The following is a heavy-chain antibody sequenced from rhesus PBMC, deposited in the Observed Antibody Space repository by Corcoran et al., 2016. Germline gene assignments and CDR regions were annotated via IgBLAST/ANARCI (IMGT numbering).Heavy chain of an antibody. CDR2: IGGSMGRT. V-gene: IGHV4-127*01. J-gene: IGHJ4*01. CDR3: ARVGYYSGSYYLDY. CDR1: GYSISSGYG. D-gene: IGHD3-16*01. Sequence: QVQLQESGPGLVKPSETLSLTCAVSGYSISSGYGWSWIRQPPGKGLGWIGYIGGSMGRTHYNPSLKSQGTISKDTSKNQFSLKRSSVTAADTAVYYCARVGYYSGSYYLDYWGQGVLVTVSS.